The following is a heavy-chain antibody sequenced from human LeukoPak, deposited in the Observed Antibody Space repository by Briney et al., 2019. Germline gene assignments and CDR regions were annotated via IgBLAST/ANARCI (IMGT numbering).Heavy chain of an antibody. CDR2: INPNSGGT. CDR1: GYTFTGYY. V-gene: IGHV1-2*02. J-gene: IGHJ4*02. CDR3: ARNLIEYSSSSGVDY. Sequence: ASVKVSCKASGYTFTGYYMHWVRQAPGQGLEWMGWINPNSGGTNYAQKFQGRVTMTRDTSTSTVYMELSSLRSEDTAVYYCARNLIEYSSSSGVDYWGQGTLVTVSS. D-gene: IGHD6-6*01.